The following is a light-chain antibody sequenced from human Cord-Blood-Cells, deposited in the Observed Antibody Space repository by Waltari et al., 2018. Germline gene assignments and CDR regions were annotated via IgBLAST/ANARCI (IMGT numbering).Light chain of an antibody. J-gene: IGKJ3*01. CDR2: AAS. Sequence: DIQMTHSPSALSASIGDRVSITCRASQGISTYLAWYQQKPGKVPKLLIYAASTLQTGVPSRFSGSGSGTDFTLTISSLQPEDVATYYCQQYNSAPFTFGPGTKVDIK. V-gene: IGKV1-27*01. CDR1: QGISTY. CDR3: QQYNSAPFT.